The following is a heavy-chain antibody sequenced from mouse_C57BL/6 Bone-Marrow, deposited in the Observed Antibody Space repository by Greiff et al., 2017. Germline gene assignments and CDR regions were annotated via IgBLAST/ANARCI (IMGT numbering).Heavy chain of an antibody. D-gene: IGHD2-3*01. CDR2: ISNGGGST. CDR3: ASLDGYY. V-gene: IGHV5-12*01. CDR1: GFTFSDYY. J-gene: IGHJ4*01. Sequence: DVKLVESGGGLVQPGGSLKLSCAASGFTFSDYYMYWVRQTPEKRLEWVAYISNGGGSTYYPDTVKGRFTISRDNAKNTLYLQMSRLKSEDTAMYYCASLDGYYWGQGTSVTVSS.